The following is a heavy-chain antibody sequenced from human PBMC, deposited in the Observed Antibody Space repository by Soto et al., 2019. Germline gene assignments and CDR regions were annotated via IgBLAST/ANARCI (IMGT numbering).Heavy chain of an antibody. V-gene: IGHV3-21*01. J-gene: IGHJ4*02. D-gene: IGHD6-19*01. CDR1: GFTFSSYS. Sequence: EVQLVESGGGLVKPGGSLRLSCAASGFTFSSYSMIWVRQAPGKGLEWVSSISSSSSYIYYADSVKGRFTISRDNANNSLYLQMNSLRAEDTAVYYCARVIPVACTSDYWGQGTLVTVSS. CDR2: ISSSSSYI. CDR3: ARVIPVACTSDY.